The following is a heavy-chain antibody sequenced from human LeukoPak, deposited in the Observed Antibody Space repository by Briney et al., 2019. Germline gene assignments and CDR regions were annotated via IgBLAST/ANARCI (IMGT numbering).Heavy chain of an antibody. Sequence: GESLKISCKGSGYSFTSYGISWVRQAPGQGLEWMGWISAYNGNTNYAQKFQGRVTITGDTSASTAYMDLSSLRSEDTAFYYCAREGPYGQTLDIWGQGTMVTVS. CDR3: AREGPYGQTLDI. CDR2: ISAYNGNT. V-gene: IGHV1-18*01. J-gene: IGHJ3*02. CDR1: GYSFTSYG. D-gene: IGHD3-10*01.